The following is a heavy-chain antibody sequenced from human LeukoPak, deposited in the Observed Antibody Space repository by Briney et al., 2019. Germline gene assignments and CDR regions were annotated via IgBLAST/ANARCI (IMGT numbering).Heavy chain of an antibody. CDR1: GGSISSSSYY. J-gene: IGHJ4*02. D-gene: IGHD6-13*01. V-gene: IGHV4-39*01. Sequence: SETLSLTCTVSGGSISSSSYYWGWIRQPPGKGLEWIGSIYYSGSTYYNPSLKSRVTISVDTSKNQFSLKLSSVTAADTAVYYCARLRYSSPMSDYWGQGTLVTVSS. CDR2: IYYSGST. CDR3: ARLRYSSPMSDY.